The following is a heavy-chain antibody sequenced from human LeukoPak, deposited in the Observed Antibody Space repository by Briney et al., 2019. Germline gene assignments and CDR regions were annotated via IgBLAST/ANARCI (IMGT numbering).Heavy chain of an antibody. CDR3: ARDGGLLPDN. J-gene: IGHJ4*02. Sequence: GGSLRLSCAASGFPFSTYAMHWVRQPPGKALVWISRISPDGNSRGYADSVKGRFIISRDSATNTLSLQMNSLTADDTAVYYCARDGGLLPDNWGKGTLVTVSS. CDR2: ISPDGNSR. D-gene: IGHD2-21*02. V-gene: IGHV3-74*01. CDR1: GFPFSTYA.